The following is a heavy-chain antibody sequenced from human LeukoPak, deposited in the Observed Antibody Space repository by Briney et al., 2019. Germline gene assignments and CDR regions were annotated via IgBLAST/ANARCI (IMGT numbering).Heavy chain of an antibody. Sequence: ASVKVSCKASGYTFTGYYMHWVRQAPGQGLEWMGWINPNSGGTNYAQKFQGRVTMTRDTSISTACMELSRLRSDDTAVYYCASGYYYGSGTSGHYYYGMDVWGQGTTVTVSS. V-gene: IGHV1-2*02. CDR1: GYTFTGYY. D-gene: IGHD3-10*01. CDR2: INPNSGGT. CDR3: ASGYYYGSGTSGHYYYGMDV. J-gene: IGHJ6*02.